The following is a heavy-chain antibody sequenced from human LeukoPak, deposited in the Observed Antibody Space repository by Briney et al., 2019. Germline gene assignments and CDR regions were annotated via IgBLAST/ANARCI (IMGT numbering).Heavy chain of an antibody. CDR3: AKSVSGGNPLDI. Sequence: SETLSLTCTVSGGSISSGTYYWSWLRQPAGNGLEWIGRIYTSGSTNYNPSLKSRVTISVDTSKNQFSLKLSSVTAADTAVYYCAKSVSGGNPLDIWGQGTMVTVSS. D-gene: IGHD4-23*01. CDR1: GGSISSGTYY. V-gene: IGHV4-61*02. CDR2: IYTSGST. J-gene: IGHJ3*02.